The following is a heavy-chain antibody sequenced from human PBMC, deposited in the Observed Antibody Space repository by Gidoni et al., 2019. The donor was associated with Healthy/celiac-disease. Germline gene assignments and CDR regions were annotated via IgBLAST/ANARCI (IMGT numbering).Heavy chain of an antibody. J-gene: IGHJ2*01. CDR3: ARRVPDSSGYSYGHFDL. Sequence: QVQLVQSGAEVKKRGASVKVSCKTSRYIFTGYYLHGVRQAPGQGLEWMGWINPKNGGTNYAQRFQGRVTMTRDTSISTTYMELSRLRSDDTAVYYCARRVPDSSGYSYGHFDLWGRGTLVTVSS. CDR1: RYIFTGYY. D-gene: IGHD3-22*01. CDR2: INPKNGGT. V-gene: IGHV1-2*02.